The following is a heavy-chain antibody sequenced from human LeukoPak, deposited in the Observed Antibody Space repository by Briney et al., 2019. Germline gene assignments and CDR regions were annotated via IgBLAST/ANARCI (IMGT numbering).Heavy chain of an antibody. CDR3: AKRLTIFGVAVFDY. Sequence: GGSLRPSCAASGFTFSSYSMNWVRQAPGKGLEWVSAISGSGGSTYYADSVKGRFTISRDNSKNTLYLQMNSLRAEDTAVYYCAKRLTIFGVAVFDYWGQGTLVTVSS. CDR1: GFTFSSYS. D-gene: IGHD3-3*01. V-gene: IGHV3-23*01. J-gene: IGHJ4*02. CDR2: ISGSGGST.